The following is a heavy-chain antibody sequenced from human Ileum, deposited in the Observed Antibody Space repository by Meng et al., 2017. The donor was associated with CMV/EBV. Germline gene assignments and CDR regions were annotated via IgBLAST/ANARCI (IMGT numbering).Heavy chain of an antibody. Sequence: GGSLRLSCAASGFTFSSYSMNWVRQAPGKGLEWVSYISSSSSTIYYADSVKGRFTISRDNAKNSLYLQMNSLRAEDTAVYYCTAGTGKTDFDYWGQGTLVTVSS. D-gene: IGHD1-1*01. V-gene: IGHV3-48*04. CDR3: TAGTGKTDFDY. J-gene: IGHJ4*02. CDR1: GFTFSSYS. CDR2: ISSSSSTI.